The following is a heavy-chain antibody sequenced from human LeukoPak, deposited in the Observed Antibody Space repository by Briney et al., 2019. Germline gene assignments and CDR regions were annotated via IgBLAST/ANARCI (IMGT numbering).Heavy chain of an antibody. CDR2: FTSRSRSI. D-gene: IGHD4-23*01. J-gene: IGHJ4*02. CDR1: GFTFSSYS. CDR3: TTVQWSQTYPFDY. V-gene: IGHV3-21*01. Sequence: GGSLRLSCAASGFTFSSYSMTWVRQAPGKGLEWVSSFTSRSRSIYYADSVKGRFTISRDNAKNSLFLQMNSVRAEDTAIYYCTTVQWSQTYPFDYWGQGTLVTVSS.